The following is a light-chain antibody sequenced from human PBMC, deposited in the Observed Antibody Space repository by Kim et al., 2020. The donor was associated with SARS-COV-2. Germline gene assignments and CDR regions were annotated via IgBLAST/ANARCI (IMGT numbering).Light chain of an antibody. V-gene: IGKV1-16*02. Sequence: ASPGDTVTITCRASHYINNRLAWIQQKPGKAPKSLVYGAYSLQNGVSAKFSGSGSGTEFALTITHLQPEDFAIYFCQQYETFPITFGQGTRLEIK. J-gene: IGKJ5*01. CDR1: HYINNR. CDR2: GAY. CDR3: QQYETFPIT.